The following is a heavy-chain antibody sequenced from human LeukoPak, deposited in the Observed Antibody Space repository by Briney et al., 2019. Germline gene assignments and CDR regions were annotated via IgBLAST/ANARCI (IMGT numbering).Heavy chain of an antibody. V-gene: IGHV3-11*01. J-gene: IGHJ4*02. D-gene: IGHD1-26*01. CDR2: ISSRSSAM. CDR1: GFTFSDYY. Sequence: GGSLRLSCAASGFTFSDYYMSWIRQAPGKGLEWVSYISSRSSAMYYADSVKGRFTISRDNAKNSLYLQMNSLRAEDTAVYYCARETGSGSYLLDYWGQGTLVTVSS. CDR3: ARETGSGSYLLDY.